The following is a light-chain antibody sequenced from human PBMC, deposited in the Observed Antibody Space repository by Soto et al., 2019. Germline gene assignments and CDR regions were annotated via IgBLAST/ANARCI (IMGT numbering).Light chain of an antibody. CDR3: QQYETSPLT. J-gene: IGKJ4*01. V-gene: IGKV3-20*01. Sequence: ETVLTQSPGTLSLSPGERANLSCRASQSVSTTYLAWYQQKPGQAPRLLIYGTSYRATGVPDSFSGSGSGTDFTLTISRLEPEDFGVYYCQQYETSPLTFGGGSRVEI. CDR2: GTS. CDR1: QSVSTTY.